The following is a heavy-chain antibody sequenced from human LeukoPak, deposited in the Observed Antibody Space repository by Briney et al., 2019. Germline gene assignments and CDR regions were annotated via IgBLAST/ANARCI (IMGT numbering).Heavy chain of an antibody. CDR1: GGSISSYY. CDR2: IYTSGST. Sequence: SETLSLTCTVSGGSISSYYWSWIRQPAGKGLEWIGRIYTSGSTNYNPSHKSRVTMSVDTSKNQFSLKLSSVTAADTAVYYCARVKGSGSSWSDAFDIWGQGTMVTVSS. D-gene: IGHD6-13*01. CDR3: ARVKGSGSSWSDAFDI. V-gene: IGHV4-4*07. J-gene: IGHJ3*02.